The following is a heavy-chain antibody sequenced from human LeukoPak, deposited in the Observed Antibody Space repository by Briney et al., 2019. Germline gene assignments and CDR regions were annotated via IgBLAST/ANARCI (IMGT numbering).Heavy chain of an antibody. D-gene: IGHD6-19*01. CDR2: IVGSVGSS. Sequence: PGGSLRLSCAASGFTFNSHAMYSVRQAPGKGLEWVSGIVGSVGSSYYAESVRGRFTISRDNSKNTVYLQMNSLRDEDTAVYYCAKTTFGYSSGRSPGWPVDYWGQGTVVTVSS. CDR3: AKTTFGYSSGRSPGWPVDY. J-gene: IGHJ4*02. V-gene: IGHV3-23*01. CDR1: GFTFNSHA.